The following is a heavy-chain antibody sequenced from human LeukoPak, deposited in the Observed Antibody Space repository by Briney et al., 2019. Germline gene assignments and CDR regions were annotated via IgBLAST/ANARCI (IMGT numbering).Heavy chain of an antibody. CDR3: ARPINYYDSSGEGVYAFDI. V-gene: IGHV1-69*04. J-gene: IGHJ3*02. Sequence: SVKVSCKASGGTFSSYAISWVRQALGQGLEWMGRIIPIFGIANYAQKFQGRVTITADKSTSTAYMELSSLRSEDTAVYYCARPINYYDSSGEGVYAFDIWGQGTMVTVSS. D-gene: IGHD3-22*01. CDR2: IIPIFGIA. CDR1: GGTFSSYA.